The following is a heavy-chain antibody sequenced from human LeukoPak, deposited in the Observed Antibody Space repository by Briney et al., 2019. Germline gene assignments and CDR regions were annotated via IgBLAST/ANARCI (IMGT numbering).Heavy chain of an antibody. CDR1: GLTFSSHW. D-gene: IGHD4-17*01. V-gene: IGHV3-7*01. J-gene: IGHJ4*02. CDR3: ARDKRYDYGDSHFDY. CDR2: IKQDGSEK. Sequence: GGSLRLSCAASGLTFSSHWMHWVRQAPGKGLEWVANIKQDGSEKYYVDSVKGRFTISRDNAKNSLYLQMNSLRAEDTAVYYCARDKRYDYGDSHFDYWGQGTLVTVSS.